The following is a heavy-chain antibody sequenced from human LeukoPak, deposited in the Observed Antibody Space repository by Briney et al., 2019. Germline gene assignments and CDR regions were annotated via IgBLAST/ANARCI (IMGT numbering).Heavy chain of an antibody. J-gene: IGHJ3*02. CDR2: IYYSGST. D-gene: IGHD2-15*01. Sequence: PSETLSLTCTVSGGSISSYYWSWIRQPPGKGLEWIGYIYYSGSTNYNPSLKSRVTISVDTSKNQFSLKLSSVTAADTAAYYCARGVVVVAAALSPHAFDIWGQGTMVTVSS. V-gene: IGHV4-59*01. CDR3: ARGVVVVAAALSPHAFDI. CDR1: GGSISSYY.